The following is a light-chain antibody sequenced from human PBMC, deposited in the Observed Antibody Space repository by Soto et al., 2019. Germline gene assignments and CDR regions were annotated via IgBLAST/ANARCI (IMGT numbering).Light chain of an antibody. J-gene: IGLJ1*01. CDR1: SSDVGGYNY. CDR3: SSYAGSNNYV. CDR2: EVS. V-gene: IGLV2-8*01. Sequence: QSAPTQPPSASGSPGQSVTISCTGTSSDVGGYNYVSWYQQHPGKAPKLMIYEVSKRPSGVPDRFSGSKSGNTASLTVSGLQAEDEADYYCSSYAGSNNYVFGTGTQLTVL.